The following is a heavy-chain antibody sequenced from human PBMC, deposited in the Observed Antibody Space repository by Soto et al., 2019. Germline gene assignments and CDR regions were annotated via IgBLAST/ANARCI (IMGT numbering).Heavy chain of an antibody. J-gene: IGHJ6*02. CDR1: GGSISSYY. Sequence: QVQLQESGPGLVKPSETLSLTCTVSGGSISSYYWSWIRQPPGKGLEWIGYIYYSGSTNYNPSLKSRVTISVDTSKNQFSQKLSSVTAADTAVYYCARTNPTYYYYGMDVWGQGTTVTVSS. CDR3: ARTNPTYYYYGMDV. V-gene: IGHV4-59*01. CDR2: IYYSGST.